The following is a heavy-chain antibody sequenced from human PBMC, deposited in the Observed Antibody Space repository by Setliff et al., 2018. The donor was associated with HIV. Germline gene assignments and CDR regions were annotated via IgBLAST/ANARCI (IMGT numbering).Heavy chain of an antibody. Sequence: SETLSLTCAVSGFSINSGYYWGWIRQPPGNGLEWIGNIYYTGSTKYNSSLKSRHTMSVESSKNQISLNLWSVTAANAAVYYCARGWQLEFPGTYYYYMDVWGKGTTVTVSS. D-gene: IGHD3-3*01. V-gene: IGHV4-38-2*01. J-gene: IGHJ6*03. CDR3: ARGWQLEFPGTYYYYMDV. CDR2: IYYTGST. CDR1: GFSINSGYY.